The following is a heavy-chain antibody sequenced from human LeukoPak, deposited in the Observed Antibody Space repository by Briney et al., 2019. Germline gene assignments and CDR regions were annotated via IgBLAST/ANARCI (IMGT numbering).Heavy chain of an antibody. D-gene: IGHD6-19*01. CDR1: GYTFISHY. CDR2: ISPSAGST. Sequence: ASVKVSCKASGYTFISHYMHWVRQAPGQGLEWMGIISPSAGSTSYAQKFQGRVTMTRDTSTSTVYMELSSLRFEDTAVYYCARGGSGWYVDYWGQGTLVTVSS. J-gene: IGHJ4*02. CDR3: ARGGSGWYVDY. V-gene: IGHV1-46*01.